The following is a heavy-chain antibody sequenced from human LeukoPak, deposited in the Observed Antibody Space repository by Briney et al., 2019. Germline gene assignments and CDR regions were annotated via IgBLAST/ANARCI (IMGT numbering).Heavy chain of an antibody. CDR2: ITNSGSTI. D-gene: IGHD3-10*01. CDR3: ARDPEDYYGSERYFDY. Sequence: PGGSLRLSCAASGFTFSDYYMSWIRQAPGKGLEWVSHITNSGSTIYYADSVKGRFTISRDNAKNSLYLEMNSLRAEDTAVYYCARDPEDYYGSERYFDYWGQGTLVTVSS. CDR1: GFTFSDYY. J-gene: IGHJ4*02. V-gene: IGHV3-11*04.